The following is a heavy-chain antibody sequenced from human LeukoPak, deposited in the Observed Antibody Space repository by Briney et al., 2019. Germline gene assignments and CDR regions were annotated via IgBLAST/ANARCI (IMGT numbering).Heavy chain of an antibody. CDR3: ARHASVDGNWPRPLDY. Sequence: SETLSLTCTVSGGSMSSSNYYWRWIRQPAGKGLEWNGSIYYSGGTYYKPSLKPRVTISVDTTKNQFSLKLTSVTAADTAVYYCARHASVDGNWPRPLDYWGQGSLVTVSS. CDR2: IYYSGGT. J-gene: IGHJ4*02. V-gene: IGHV4-39*01. CDR1: GGSMSSSNYY. D-gene: IGHD6-19*01.